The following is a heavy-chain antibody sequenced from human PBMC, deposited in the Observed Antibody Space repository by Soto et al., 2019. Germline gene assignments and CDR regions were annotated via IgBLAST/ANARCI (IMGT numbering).Heavy chain of an antibody. CDR2: ISGSGGST. Sequence: EVQLLESGGGLVQPGGSLRLSCAASGFTFSSYAMSWVRQAPGKGLEWVSAISGSGGSTYYADSVKGRFTISRDNSKKTLYMQMNSLRAEDTAVYYCAKDLYYYCSGSYYHGLKDWGQGTLVTVSS. CDR1: GFTFSSYA. V-gene: IGHV3-23*01. D-gene: IGHD3-10*01. J-gene: IGHJ4*02. CDR3: AKDLYYYCSGSYYHGLKD.